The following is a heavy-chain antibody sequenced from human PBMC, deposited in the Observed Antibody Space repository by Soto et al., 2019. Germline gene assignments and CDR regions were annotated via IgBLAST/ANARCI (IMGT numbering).Heavy chain of an antibody. CDR3: AHAGDYDLLTFDH. Sequence: QITLKESGPTLVRPAQTLTLTCDFSGFSLSTYHMGVAWIHQPPGKALEWLALIYWDDDERYSPSLKDRLAISKDTSSNQVVLTITNIDPGDSATYFCAHAGDYDLLTFDHWGPGTLVTVSS. V-gene: IGHV2-5*02. CDR2: IYWDDDE. CDR1: GFSLSTYHMG. J-gene: IGHJ4*02. D-gene: IGHD4-17*01.